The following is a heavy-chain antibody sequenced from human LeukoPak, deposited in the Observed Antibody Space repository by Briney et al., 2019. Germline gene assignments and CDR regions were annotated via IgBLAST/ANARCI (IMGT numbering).Heavy chain of an antibody. V-gene: IGHV3-7*01. CDR1: GFTFSSYW. CDR2: IKQDGSEK. D-gene: IGHD6-13*01. Sequence: PGGSLRLSCAASGFTFSSYWMSWVRQAPGKGLEWVANIKQDGSEKYYVDSVKGRFTISRDNAKNSLYLQMNSLKAEDTAVYYCARREGTYSSSYFDYWGQGTLVTVSS. J-gene: IGHJ4*02. CDR3: ARREGTYSSSYFDY.